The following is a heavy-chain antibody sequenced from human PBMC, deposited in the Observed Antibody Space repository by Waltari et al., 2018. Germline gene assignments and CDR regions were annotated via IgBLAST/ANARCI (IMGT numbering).Heavy chain of an antibody. CDR2: IYHSGST. CDR3: ARDSSIVVVIARGAFDI. CDR1: GYSISSGYY. V-gene: IGHV4-38-2*02. D-gene: IGHD2-21*01. Sequence: QVQLQESGPGLVKPSETLSLTCAVSGYSISSGYYWGWIRPPPGKGLEWIGSIYHSGSTYYNPSLKSRVTISVDTSKNQFSLKLSSVTAADTAVYYCARDSSIVVVIARGAFDIWGQGTMVTVSS. J-gene: IGHJ3*02.